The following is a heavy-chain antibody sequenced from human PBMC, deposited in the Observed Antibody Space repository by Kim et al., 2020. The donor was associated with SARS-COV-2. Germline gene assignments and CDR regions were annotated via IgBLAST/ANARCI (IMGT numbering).Heavy chain of an antibody. D-gene: IGHD2-21*02. CDR2: IIPIFGTA. J-gene: IGHJ6*02. Sequence: SVKVSCKASGGTFSSYAISWVRQAPGQGLEWMGGIIPIFGTANYAQKFQGRVTITADESTSTAYMELSSLRSEDTAVYYCARESSDTPYCGGDCYSSGPLYYYGMDVWGQGTTVTVSS. CDR1: GGTFSSYA. CDR3: ARESSDTPYCGGDCYSSGPLYYYGMDV. V-gene: IGHV1-69*13.